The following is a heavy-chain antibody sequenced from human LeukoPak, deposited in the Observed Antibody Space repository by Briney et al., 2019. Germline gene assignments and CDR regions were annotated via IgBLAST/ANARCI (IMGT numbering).Heavy chain of an antibody. CDR2: MYFSGST. J-gene: IGHJ3*02. CDR3: ARHAYYYDRSGSYEAFDI. V-gene: IGHV4-59*08. Sequence: SETLSLTCTVSGGSISSYYWSWIRQPPGKGLEWIGSMYFSGSTNYKPSLKSRVTISVDTSKNQFSLKLSSVTAADTAVYYCARHAYYYDRSGSYEAFDIWGQGTMVTVSS. CDR1: GGSISSYY. D-gene: IGHD3-22*01.